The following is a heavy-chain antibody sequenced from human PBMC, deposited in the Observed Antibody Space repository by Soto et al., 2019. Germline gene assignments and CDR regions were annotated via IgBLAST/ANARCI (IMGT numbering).Heavy chain of an antibody. CDR1: GASITDADSY. J-gene: IGHJ4*02. Sequence: QMQLQESAPGLLKPSQTLSLTCTVSGASITDADSYWSWVRQTPGRGLQWIGFLHYSGTTYYNPSLCGRSSLSLDMSKNQFTLRMHSVTDADTAIYYCARVHLGAAYKLASGRLFVAWRQGTPVAVSS. CDR3: ARVHLGAAYKLASGRLFVA. V-gene: IGHV4-30-4*01. CDR2: LHYSGTT. D-gene: IGHD3-16*01.